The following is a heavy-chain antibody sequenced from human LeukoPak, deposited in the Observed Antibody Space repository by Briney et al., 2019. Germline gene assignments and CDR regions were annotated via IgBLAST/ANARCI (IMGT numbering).Heavy chain of an antibody. Sequence: GGSLRLSCAASGFTFSDYYMSWIRQAPGKGLEWVSYISSSGSTIYYADSVKGRFTISRDNAKNSLYLQMNSLRAEDTAVYYCARASRVGATSAEFDYWGQGTLVTVSS. CDR2: ISSSGSTI. CDR3: ARASRVGATSAEFDY. D-gene: IGHD1-26*01. J-gene: IGHJ4*02. CDR1: GFTFSDYY. V-gene: IGHV3-11*04.